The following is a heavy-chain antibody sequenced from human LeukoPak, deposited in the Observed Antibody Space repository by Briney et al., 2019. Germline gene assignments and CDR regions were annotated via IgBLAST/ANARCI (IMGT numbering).Heavy chain of an antibody. CDR3: AGLPAAIWYYYYGMDV. V-gene: IGHV4-34*01. Sequence: SETLSLTCAVYGGSFSGYYWSWIRQPPGKGLEWIGEINHSGSTNYNPSLKSRVTISVDTSKNQFSLKLSSVTAADTAVYYCAGLPAAIWYYYYGMDVWGQGTTVTVSS. CDR1: GGSFSGYY. J-gene: IGHJ6*02. D-gene: IGHD2-2*01. CDR2: INHSGST.